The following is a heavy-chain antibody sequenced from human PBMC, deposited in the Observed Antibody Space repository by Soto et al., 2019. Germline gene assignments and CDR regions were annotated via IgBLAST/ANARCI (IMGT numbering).Heavy chain of an antibody. Sequence: QVQLVESGGGLVKPGGSLRLSCGASGFTFSDHFMSWIRQAPGKGLEWISYISGGASSINYADSVKGRFTISRDNAKNSLYLQMNSLRAEDTALYYCARESSGWYNWFDPWGQGTLVTVSS. D-gene: IGHD6-19*01. CDR1: GFTFSDHF. J-gene: IGHJ5*02. CDR3: ARESSGWYNWFDP. V-gene: IGHV3-11*01. CDR2: ISGGASSI.